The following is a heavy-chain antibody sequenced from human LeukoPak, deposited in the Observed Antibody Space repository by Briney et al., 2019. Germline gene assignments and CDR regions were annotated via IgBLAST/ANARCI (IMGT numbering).Heavy chain of an antibody. D-gene: IGHD6-13*01. CDR1: GFTFSSYG. CDR3: AKCSSSWYSYQTGELDY. V-gene: IGHV3-23*01. J-gene: IGHJ4*02. Sequence: GGSLRLSCAASGFTFSSYGMSWVRQAPGKGLEWVSAISGSGGSTYYADSVKGRFTISGDNSKNTLYLQMNSLRAEDTAVYYCAKCSSSWYSYQTGELDYWGQGTLVTVSS. CDR2: ISGSGGST.